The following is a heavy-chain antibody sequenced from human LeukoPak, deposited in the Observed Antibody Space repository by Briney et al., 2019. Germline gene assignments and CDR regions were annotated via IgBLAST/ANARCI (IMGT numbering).Heavy chain of an antibody. CDR1: GFTVSSNY. Sequence: GGSLRLSCAASGFTVSSNYMSWVRQAPGKGLEWVSVIYSGGSTYYADSVKGRFTISRDNSKNTLYLQMNSLRAGDTAVYYCARDRRSMVGATLHSDYWGQGTLVTVSS. V-gene: IGHV3-66*01. D-gene: IGHD1-26*01. J-gene: IGHJ4*02. CDR2: IYSGGST. CDR3: ARDRRSMVGATLHSDY.